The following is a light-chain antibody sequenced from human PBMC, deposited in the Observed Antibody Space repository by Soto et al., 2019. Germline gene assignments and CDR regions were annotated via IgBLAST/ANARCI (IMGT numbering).Light chain of an antibody. CDR1: QSISSW. CDR3: QQYNSYSWT. J-gene: IGKJ1*01. Sequence: DIQMTQSPSTLSASVGDRVTITCRASQSISSWLAWYQQKQGKXPKXXIYKASSLESGVPSRFSGSGSGTELTITISSLQPDDGETYDGQQYNSYSWTFGQGTKVDIK. V-gene: IGKV1-5*03. CDR2: KAS.